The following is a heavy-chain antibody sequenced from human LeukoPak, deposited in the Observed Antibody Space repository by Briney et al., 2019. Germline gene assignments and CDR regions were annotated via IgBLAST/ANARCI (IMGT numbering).Heavy chain of an antibody. D-gene: IGHD5-18*01. Sequence: NPSETLSLTCTVSGGSISSYYWSWIRQPPGKGLEWIAYLFYSGSTDYNPSLESRVTISVDTSKNQFSLKLRPVTAADTAVYYCARRRQLWSGIDYWGQGTLVTVSS. CDR3: ARRRQLWSGIDY. CDR1: GGSISSYY. CDR2: LFYSGST. J-gene: IGHJ4*02. V-gene: IGHV4-59*01.